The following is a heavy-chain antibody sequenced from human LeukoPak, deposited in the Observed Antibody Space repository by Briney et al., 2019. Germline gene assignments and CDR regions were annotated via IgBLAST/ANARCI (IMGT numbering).Heavy chain of an antibody. CDR2: INWNGDST. V-gene: IGHV3-20*04. CDR3: ASYCNGGRCYLQDY. CDR1: GFTFDDYG. D-gene: IGHD2-15*01. J-gene: IGHJ4*02. Sequence: LLGGSLRLSCAASGFTFDDYGMSWVRQAPGKGLEWVSNINWNGDSTGYADSVKGRFTISRDNAKNSPYLQMTSLRAEDTALYYCASYCNGGRCYLQDYWGQGTLVTVSS.